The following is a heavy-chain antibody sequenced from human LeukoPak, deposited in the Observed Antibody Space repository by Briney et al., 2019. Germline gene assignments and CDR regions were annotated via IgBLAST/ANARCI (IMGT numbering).Heavy chain of an antibody. V-gene: IGHV3-21*01. Sequence: PGGSLRLSCAASGFTFSSYRMNWVRQAPGKGLEWVSSISSSSSYIYYADSVKGRFTISRDNAKNSLYLQMNSLRAEDTAVYYCARDLYEDYDILTGPLDYWGRGTLVTVSS. CDR1: GFTFSSYR. CDR2: ISSSSSYI. D-gene: IGHD3-9*01. CDR3: ARDLYEDYDILTGPLDY. J-gene: IGHJ4*02.